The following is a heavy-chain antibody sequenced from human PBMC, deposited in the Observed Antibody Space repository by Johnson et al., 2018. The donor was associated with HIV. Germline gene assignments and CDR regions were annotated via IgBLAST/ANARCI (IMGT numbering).Heavy chain of an antibody. Sequence: QVQLLESGGGVVQPGRSLRLSCAASGFSFSNYAMDWVRQAPGKGLEWVAVISSDGSNKYYADSVRGRFTISRDNSKNTLYLQMNSLRAEDTAVYYCAKCIWGRSLIDAFDIWGQGTMVTVSS. V-gene: IGHV3-30*18. CDR1: GFSFSNYA. CDR2: ISSDGSNK. CDR3: AKCIWGRSLIDAFDI. D-gene: IGHD3-16*01. J-gene: IGHJ3*02.